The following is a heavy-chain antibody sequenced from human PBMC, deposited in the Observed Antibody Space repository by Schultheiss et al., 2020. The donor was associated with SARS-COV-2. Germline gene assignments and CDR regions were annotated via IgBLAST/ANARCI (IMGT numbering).Heavy chain of an antibody. CDR2: MNPNSGST. J-gene: IGHJ5*02. CDR3: ARGPPTVTTGWVDWFDP. D-gene: IGHD4-17*01. Sequence: ASVKVSCKASGYTFTGYYMHWVRQATGQGLEWMGWMNPNSGSTSYAQKFQGRVTMTRDTSTSTVYMELSSLRSEDTAVYYCARGPPTVTTGWVDWFDPWGQGTLVTVSS. V-gene: IGHV1-46*03. CDR1: GYTFTGYY.